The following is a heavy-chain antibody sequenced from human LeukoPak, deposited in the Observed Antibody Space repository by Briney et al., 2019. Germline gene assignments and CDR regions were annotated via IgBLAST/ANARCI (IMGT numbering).Heavy chain of an antibody. CDR2: IYYSGST. CDR3: ARGRPRFGY. J-gene: IGHJ4*02. V-gene: IGHV4-59*02. Sequence: SETLSLTCTVSVGSVSSYYWSWIRQPPGKGLEWVGYIYYSGSTNYNPPLKSRVTISVDTSKNQFSLKLSSVTAADTAVYYCARGRPRFGYWGQGTLVTVSS. CDR1: VGSVSSYY.